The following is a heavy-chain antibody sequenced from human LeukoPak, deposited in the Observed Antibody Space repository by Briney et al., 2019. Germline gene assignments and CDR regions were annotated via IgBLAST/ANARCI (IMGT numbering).Heavy chain of an antibody. Sequence: MTSETLSLTCTVSGGSVSRGSYYWSWIRQSPGKGLEWIGYIYYSGSTYYNPSLKSRVTISVDTSKNQFSLKLSSVTAADTAVYYCARDGAVAGTENWFDPWGQGTLVTVSS. V-gene: IGHV4-30-4*01. CDR2: IYYSGST. D-gene: IGHD6-19*01. J-gene: IGHJ5*02. CDR1: GGSVSRGSYY. CDR3: ARDGAVAGTENWFDP.